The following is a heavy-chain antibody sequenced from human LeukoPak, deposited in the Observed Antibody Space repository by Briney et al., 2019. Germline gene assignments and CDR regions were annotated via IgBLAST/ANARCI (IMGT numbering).Heavy chain of an antibody. Sequence: GGSLRLSCAATGFRFKDYAMHWVRQTPGKGLEWVSAISWNGGSTAYADSVKGRFTISRDNAKNSLFLQLSNLRPEDTALYYCAKHLRATNTFTFFGLDVWGQGTTVTVSS. D-gene: IGHD1-26*01. V-gene: IGHV3-9*01. J-gene: IGHJ6*02. CDR1: GFRFKDYA. CDR3: AKHLRATNTFTFFGLDV. CDR2: ISWNGGST.